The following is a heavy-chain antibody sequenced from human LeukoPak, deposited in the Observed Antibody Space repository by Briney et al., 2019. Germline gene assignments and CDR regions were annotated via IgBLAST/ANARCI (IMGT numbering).Heavy chain of an antibody. J-gene: IGHJ5*02. V-gene: IGHV4-34*01. CDR3: ARGQLLWFGELLYYWFDP. CDR1: GGSFSGYY. CDR2: INHSGST. D-gene: IGHD3-10*01. Sequence: SETLSLTCAVYGGSFSGYYWSWIRQPPGKGLEWIGEINHSGSTNYNPPLKSRVTISVDTSKNQFSLKLSSVTAADTAVYYCARGQLLWFGELLYYWFDPWGQGTLVTVSS.